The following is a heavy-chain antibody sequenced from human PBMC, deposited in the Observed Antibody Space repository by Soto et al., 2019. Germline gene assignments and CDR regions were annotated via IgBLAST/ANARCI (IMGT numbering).Heavy chain of an antibody. J-gene: IGHJ4*02. V-gene: IGHV4-59*01. CDR3: ARTSAEWTGTYYFDY. D-gene: IGHD1-7*01. Sequence: QVQLQESGPGLVKPSETLSLTCTVSGGSISSYYWSWIRQPPGKGLEWIGYIYYSGSTNYNPSLKSRVTISVDTSKNQFSLKLSSVTAADTAVYYCARTSAEWTGTYYFDYWGQGTLVTVSS. CDR2: IYYSGST. CDR1: GGSISSYY.